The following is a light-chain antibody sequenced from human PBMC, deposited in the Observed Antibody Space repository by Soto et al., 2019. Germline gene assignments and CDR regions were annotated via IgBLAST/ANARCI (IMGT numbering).Light chain of an antibody. CDR1: ALPKQY. Sequence: SYELTQPPSVSVSPGQTARITCSGDALPKQYAYWYQQKPGQAPVLVIYKDSERPSGIPERFSGSSSGTTVTLTISGVQAEDEADYYCPSADSSGTYGVFGGGTKLTFL. CDR3: PSADSSGTYGV. CDR2: KDS. V-gene: IGLV3-25*03. J-gene: IGLJ2*01.